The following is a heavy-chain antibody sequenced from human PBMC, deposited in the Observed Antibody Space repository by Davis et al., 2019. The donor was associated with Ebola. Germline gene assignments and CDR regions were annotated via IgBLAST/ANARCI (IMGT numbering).Heavy chain of an antibody. V-gene: IGHV3-7*01. CDR2: IKQDGSEK. CDR3: ARVFAPAALDY. J-gene: IGHJ4*02. CDR1: GFTFSSYC. D-gene: IGHD2-2*01. Sequence: GGSLRLSCAASGFTFSSYCMSWVRQAPGKGLEWVANIKQDGSEKYYADSVKGRFTISRDNSKNTLYLQMGSLRAEDMAVYYCARVFAPAALDYWGQGTLVTVSS.